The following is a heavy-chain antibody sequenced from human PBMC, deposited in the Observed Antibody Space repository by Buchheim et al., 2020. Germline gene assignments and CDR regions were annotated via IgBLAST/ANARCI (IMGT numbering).Heavy chain of an antibody. D-gene: IGHD3-22*01. CDR1: GFTFSSYG. V-gene: IGHV3-33*01. CDR2: IWYDGSNK. CDR3: ARDYDSSGPFFDY. Sequence: QVQLVESGGGVVQPGRSLRLSCAASGFTFSSYGMHWVRQAPGKGLEWVAVIWYDGSNKYYADSVKGRFTISRDNSKNTLYLQMDSLRAEDTAVYYCARDYDSSGPFFDYWGQGTL. J-gene: IGHJ4*02.